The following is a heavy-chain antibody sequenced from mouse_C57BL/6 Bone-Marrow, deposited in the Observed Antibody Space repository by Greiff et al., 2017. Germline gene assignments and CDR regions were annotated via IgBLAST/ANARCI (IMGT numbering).Heavy chain of an antibody. CDR3: ARWLPGYFDV. J-gene: IGHJ1*03. D-gene: IGHD1-2*01. Sequence: QVQLQQSGAELVRPGTSVKMSCKASGYTFTNYWLGWAKQRPGHGLAWIGDLYPGGGYTNYNAQFKGKATLTADKSSSTAYMQFSSLTSKDSAIYYCARWLPGYFDVWGTGTTVTVSA. CDR1: GYTFTNYW. CDR2: LYPGGGYT. V-gene: IGHV1-63*01.